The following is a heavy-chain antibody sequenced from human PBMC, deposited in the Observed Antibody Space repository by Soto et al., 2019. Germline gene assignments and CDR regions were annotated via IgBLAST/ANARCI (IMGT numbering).Heavy chain of an antibody. J-gene: IGHJ3*02. D-gene: IGHD2-15*01. CDR3: ASLGYCSGGSCYWAFDI. CDR1: GYSFTSYW. Sequence: SGESLKISCKGSGYSFTSYWISWVRQMPGKGLEWMGRIDPSDSYTNYSPSFQGHVTISADKSISTAYLQWSSLKASDTAMYYCASLGYCSGGSCYWAFDIWGQGTMVTVSS. CDR2: IDPSDSYT. V-gene: IGHV5-10-1*01.